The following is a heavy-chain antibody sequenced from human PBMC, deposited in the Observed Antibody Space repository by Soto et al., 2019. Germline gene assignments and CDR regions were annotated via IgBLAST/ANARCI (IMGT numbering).Heavy chain of an antibody. Sequence: QMQLMQSGSEVKKPGSSVKASCKASGGTFPSDTISWVRQAPGQGLEWMGGIVPIFGTPNYAQKFQGRVTITADGSTNTAYMELSSLRSEDTAVYYCARPTSGYYHDAFDIWGQGTLVTVSS. J-gene: IGHJ3*02. V-gene: IGHV1-69*01. CDR1: GGTFPSDT. D-gene: IGHD3-22*01. CDR3: ARPTSGYYHDAFDI. CDR2: IVPIFGTP.